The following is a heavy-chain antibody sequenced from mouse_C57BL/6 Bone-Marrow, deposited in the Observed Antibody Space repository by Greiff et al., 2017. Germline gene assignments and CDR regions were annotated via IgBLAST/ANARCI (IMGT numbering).Heavy chain of an antibody. CDR2: IHPNSGST. CDR1: GYTFTSYW. Sequence: QVQLQQPGAELVKPGASVKLSCKASGYTFTSYWMHWVKQRPGQGLEWIGMIHPNSGSTNYNEKFKSKATLTVDKSSSTAYVQLSSLTSEDSAVYYCAREDYGSSYGDAMDYWGQGTSVTVSA. J-gene: IGHJ4*01. D-gene: IGHD1-1*01. CDR3: AREDYGSSYGDAMDY. V-gene: IGHV1-64*01.